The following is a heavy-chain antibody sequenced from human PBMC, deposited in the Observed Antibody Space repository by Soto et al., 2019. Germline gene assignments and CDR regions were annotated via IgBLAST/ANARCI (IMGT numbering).Heavy chain of an antibody. CDR2: INHSGST. D-gene: IGHD2-15*01. V-gene: IGHV4-34*01. CDR1: GGSFSGYY. Sequence: SETLSLSCAVYGGSFSGYYWSWIRQPPGKGLEWIGEINHSGSTNYNPSLKSRVTISVDTSKNQFSLKLSSVTAADTAVYYCARGLGCSGGSCYSSNWFDPWGQGALVTVSS. CDR3: ARGLGCSGGSCYSSNWFDP. J-gene: IGHJ5*02.